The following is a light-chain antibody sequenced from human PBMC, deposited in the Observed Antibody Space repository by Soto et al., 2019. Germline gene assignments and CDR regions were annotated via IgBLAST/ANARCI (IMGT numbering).Light chain of an antibody. CDR1: SSDVGSYNY. CDR2: EVS. V-gene: IGLV2-14*01. CDR3: SSFTLSRTLV. Sequence: QSALTQPASVSGSPGQSITISCTGTSSDVGSYNYVSWYQQHPGKAPKLMIYEVSNRPSGVSNRFSGSKSGNTASLTISGLQAEDEADYYCSSFTLSRTLVFGVGTKVTVL. J-gene: IGLJ2*01.